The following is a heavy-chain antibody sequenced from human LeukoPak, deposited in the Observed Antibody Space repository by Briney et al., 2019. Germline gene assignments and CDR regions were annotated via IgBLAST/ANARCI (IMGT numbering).Heavy chain of an antibody. Sequence: GGSLRLSCAASGFTFSSYSMNWVRQAPGKGLEWVSSISSSSSYIYYADSVKGRFTISRDNAKNSLYLQMDSLRAEDTAVYYCARAPSRSTSSSFDYWGQGTLVTVSS. D-gene: IGHD2-2*01. J-gene: IGHJ4*02. V-gene: IGHV3-21*01. CDR1: GFTFSSYS. CDR2: ISSSSSYI. CDR3: ARAPSRSTSSSFDY.